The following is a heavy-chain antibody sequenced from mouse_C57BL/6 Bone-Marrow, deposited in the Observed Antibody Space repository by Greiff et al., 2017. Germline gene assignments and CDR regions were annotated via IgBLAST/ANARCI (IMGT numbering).Heavy chain of an antibody. CDR1: GFSFNPYA. J-gene: IGHJ3*01. V-gene: IGHV10-1*01. D-gene: IGHD4-1*01. CDR3: VMGTQAWFAY. Sequence: GGGLVQPKGSLKLSCAASGFSFNPYAMIWVRQAPGKGLEWVARIRSKSNNYATYYADSVKDRFTISRDDSESMRYLQMKNLKTEDTAMYYWVMGTQAWFAYWGQGTLVTVSA. CDR2: IRSKSNNYAT.